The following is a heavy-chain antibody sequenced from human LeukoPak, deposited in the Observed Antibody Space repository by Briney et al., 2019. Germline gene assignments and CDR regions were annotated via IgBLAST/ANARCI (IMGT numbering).Heavy chain of an antibody. J-gene: IGHJ4*02. CDR3: AKGGERSLPFDY. Sequence: NPSETLSLTCTVSGGSISGHYWSWIRQPAGKEPEWIGRVHTTGGTNYNPSLKSRLTMSVDTSKNQFSLHLTSVTAADTAVYYCAKGGERSLPFDYWGQGTLVTVSS. V-gene: IGHV4-4*07. CDR2: VHTTGGT. CDR1: GGSISGHY. D-gene: IGHD3-16*02.